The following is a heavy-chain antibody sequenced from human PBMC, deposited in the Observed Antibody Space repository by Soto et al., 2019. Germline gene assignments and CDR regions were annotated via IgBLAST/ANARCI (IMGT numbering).Heavy chain of an antibody. J-gene: IGHJ5*02. CDR1: GFTFSSYA. D-gene: IGHD3-3*01. CDR2: ISSNGGST. V-gene: IGHV3-64D*06. Sequence: GGSLRLSCAASGFTFSSYAMHWVRQAPGKGLEYVSAISSNGGSTYYADSVKGRFTISRDNSKNTLYLQMSSLRAEDTAVYYCVKGGYDFWSGYYIWFDPWGQGTLVTVSS. CDR3: VKGGYDFWSGYYIWFDP.